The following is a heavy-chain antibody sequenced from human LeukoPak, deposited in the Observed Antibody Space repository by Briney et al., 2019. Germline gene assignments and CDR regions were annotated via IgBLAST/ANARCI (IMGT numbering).Heavy chain of an antibody. D-gene: IGHD3-10*01. CDR1: GGSISSGGYY. CDR3: ARATPPLGDPHQNWFDP. V-gene: IGHV4-31*03. J-gene: IGHJ5*02. CDR2: IYYSGST. Sequence: SETLSLTCTVSGGSISSGGYYWSWIRQHPGKGLEWIGYIYYSGSTYYNPSLKSRVTISVDTSKNQFSLKLSSVTAADTAVYYCARATPPLGDPHQNWFDPWGQGTLVTVSS.